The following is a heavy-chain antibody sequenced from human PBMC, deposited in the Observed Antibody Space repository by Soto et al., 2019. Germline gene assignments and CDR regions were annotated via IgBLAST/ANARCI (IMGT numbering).Heavy chain of an antibody. CDR3: AKDFQFGGSGTGYFDN. V-gene: IGHV3-23*01. CDR2: VSDSGAKT. D-gene: IGHD3-10*01. CDR1: GFTFRTTP. J-gene: IGHJ4*02. Sequence: EVQLLESGGELVQPGGSLRLSCVASGFTFRTTPMSWVRQAPGKGLEWVSGVSDSGAKTYYADSVKGRFTVSRDNSKNTLYLEMKSLRAEDTAVYYCAKDFQFGGSGTGYFDNWGQGTLVTVSS.